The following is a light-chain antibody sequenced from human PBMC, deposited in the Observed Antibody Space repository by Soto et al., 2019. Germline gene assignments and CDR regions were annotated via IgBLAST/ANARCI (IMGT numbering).Light chain of an antibody. CDR2: GAS. CDR3: QQYNNWPIT. V-gene: IGKV3-15*01. CDR1: QSVSSN. Sequence: EILLTQSPATLSVYPGERATLSRRASQSVSSNLAWYQQKPGQAPRLLIYGASTRATGIPARFSGSGSGTEFTLTISSLQSEDFAVYYCQQYNNWPITFGQGTRLEIK. J-gene: IGKJ5*01.